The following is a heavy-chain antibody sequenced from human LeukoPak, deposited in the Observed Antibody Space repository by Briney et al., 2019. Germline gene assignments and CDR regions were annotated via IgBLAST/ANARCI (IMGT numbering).Heavy chain of an antibody. CDR3: ARDKGLYGSGSYKY. CDR2: ISSSSSYI. D-gene: IGHD3-10*01. Sequence: GGSLRLSCAASGFTFSSYSMNWVRQAPGKGLEWVSSISSSSSYIYYADSVKGRFTISRDNAKNSLYLQMDSLRAEDTAVYYCARDKGLYGSGSYKYWGQGTLVTVSS. V-gene: IGHV3-21*01. J-gene: IGHJ4*02. CDR1: GFTFSSYS.